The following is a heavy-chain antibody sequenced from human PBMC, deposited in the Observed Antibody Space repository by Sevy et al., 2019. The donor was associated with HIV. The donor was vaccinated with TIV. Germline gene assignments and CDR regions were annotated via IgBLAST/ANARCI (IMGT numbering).Heavy chain of an antibody. V-gene: IGHV3-7*01. J-gene: IGHJ4*02. Sequence: GGSLRLSCAASGFTFSIYWMSWVRQAPGKGLEWVATINQDGSEKYYVDSVRGRFTISRDNAKNSLYLQMSSLRVEDTAVYYCATDGAFPSSGYYFGEFDYWGQGTLVTVSS. CDR1: GFTFSIYW. CDR2: INQDGSEK. D-gene: IGHD3-22*01. CDR3: ATDGAFPSSGYYFGEFDY.